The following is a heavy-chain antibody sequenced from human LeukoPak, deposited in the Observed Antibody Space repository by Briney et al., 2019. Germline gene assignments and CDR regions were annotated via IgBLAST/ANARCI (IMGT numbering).Heavy chain of an antibody. Sequence: GSLRLSCAASGLTFSNYAMSWVRQAPGKGLEWVSAILGSGGSTYYADSVKGRFTVSRDDSRSTLYLQMKSLRAEDTALYYCAKWGDYDVLTGYYVPDYWGQGTRVTVSS. D-gene: IGHD3-9*01. CDR2: ILGSGGST. J-gene: IGHJ4*02. CDR3: AKWGDYDVLTGYYVPDY. CDR1: GLTFSNYA. V-gene: IGHV3-23*01.